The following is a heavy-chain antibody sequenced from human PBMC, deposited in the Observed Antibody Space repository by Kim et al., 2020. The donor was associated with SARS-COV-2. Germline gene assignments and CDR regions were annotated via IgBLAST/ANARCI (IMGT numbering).Heavy chain of an antibody. J-gene: IGHJ4*02. CDR1: GGSISSYY. CDR2: IYYSGST. CDR3: ARTSGGYDILTGYYSYYFDY. D-gene: IGHD3-9*01. Sequence: SETLSLTCTVSGGSISSYYWSWIRQPPGKGLEWIGYIYYSGSTNYNPSLKSRVTISVDTSKNQYSLKLSSVTAADTAVYYFARTSGGYDILTGYYSYYFDYWGQGTLVTVSS. V-gene: IGHV4-59*01.